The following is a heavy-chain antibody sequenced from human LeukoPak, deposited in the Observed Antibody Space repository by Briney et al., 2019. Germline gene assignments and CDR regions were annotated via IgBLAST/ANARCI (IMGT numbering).Heavy chain of an antibody. D-gene: IGHD6-13*01. CDR1: GGSISSGGYY. Sequence: PSETLSLTCTVSGGSISSGGYYWSWIRQPPGKGLEWIGYIYHSGSTYYNPSLKSRVTISVDRSKNQFSLKLSSVTAADTAVYYCARVPYSSSQPDRYYYYMDVWGKGTTVTVSS. CDR3: ARVPYSSSQPDRYYYYMDV. CDR2: IYHSGST. V-gene: IGHV4-30-2*01. J-gene: IGHJ6*03.